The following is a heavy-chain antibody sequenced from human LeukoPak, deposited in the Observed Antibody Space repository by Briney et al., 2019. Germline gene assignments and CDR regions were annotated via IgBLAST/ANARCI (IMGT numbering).Heavy chain of an antibody. V-gene: IGHV4-61*02. D-gene: IGHD3-16*01. CDR2: IYTSGST. CDR1: GGSISSGSYY. J-gene: IGHJ5*02. Sequence: SQTLSLTCTVSGGSISSGSYYWSWIRQPAGKGLEWIGRIYTSGSTNYNPSLKSRVTISVDTSKNQFSLKLSSVTAADTAVYYCARGGESWFDPWGQGTLVTVSS. CDR3: ARGGESWFDP.